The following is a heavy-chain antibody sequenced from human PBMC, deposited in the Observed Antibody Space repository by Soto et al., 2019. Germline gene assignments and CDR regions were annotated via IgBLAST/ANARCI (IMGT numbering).Heavy chain of an antibody. J-gene: IGHJ6*03. V-gene: IGHV4-59*08. Sequence: PSETLSLTCTVSGGSISSYYWSWIRQPPGKGLEWIGYIYYSGSTNYNPSLKSRATISVDTSKNQFSLKLSSVTAADTAVYYCARTVAGGHYYYYYYMDAWGKGTTVTVSS. CDR1: GGSISSYY. CDR3: ARTVAGGHYYYYYYMDA. D-gene: IGHD6-19*01. CDR2: IYYSGST.